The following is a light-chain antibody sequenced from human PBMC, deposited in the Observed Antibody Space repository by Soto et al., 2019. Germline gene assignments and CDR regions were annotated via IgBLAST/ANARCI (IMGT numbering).Light chain of an antibody. CDR3: SSYSRGSPPNWV. CDR2: DVS. CDR1: SSDVGGYNY. J-gene: IGLJ3*02. Sequence: QSVLTQPASVSGSPGQSITISCTGTSSDVGGYNYVSWYQQHAGKAPKLMSYDVSNRPSGISNRFSGSKSGNTASLTSSGLQAEDEADYYCSSYSRGSPPNWVFGGGTLLTAL. V-gene: IGLV2-14*01.